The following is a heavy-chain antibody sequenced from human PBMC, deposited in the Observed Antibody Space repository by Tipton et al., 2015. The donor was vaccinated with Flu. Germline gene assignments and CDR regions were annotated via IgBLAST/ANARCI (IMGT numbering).Heavy chain of an antibody. CDR2: IYYTGSI. Sequence: LRLSCSVSGGSISSGSYYWIWIRQPPGKGLGWIGHIYYTGSISYSPSLKSRVAISRDKSMNQFSLRLTSVTAADTAVYFCARDSAVFPGALHYWGLGKLVTVSS. D-gene: IGHD1-26*01. CDR1: GGSISSGSYY. J-gene: IGHJ4*02. CDR3: ARDSAVFPGALHY. V-gene: IGHV4-31*03.